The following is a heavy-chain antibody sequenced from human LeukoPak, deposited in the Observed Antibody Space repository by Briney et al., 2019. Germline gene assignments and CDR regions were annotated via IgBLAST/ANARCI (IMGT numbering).Heavy chain of an antibody. V-gene: IGHV1-46*01. CDR2: INPSGGST. CDR3: ARDVPAYDSRFSAFDY. CDR1: GYTFTSYY. J-gene: IGHJ4*02. Sequence: ASVKVSCKASGYTFTSYYMHWVRQAPGQGLEWMGIINPSGGSTSYAQKFQGRVTMTRDTSTSTVYMELSSLRAEDTAVYYCARDVPAYDSRFSAFDYWGQGTLVTVSS. D-gene: IGHD3-22*01.